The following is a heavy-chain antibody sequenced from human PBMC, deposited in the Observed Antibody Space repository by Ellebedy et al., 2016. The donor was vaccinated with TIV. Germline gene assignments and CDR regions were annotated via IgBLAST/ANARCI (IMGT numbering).Heavy chain of an antibody. CDR2: INPDSGGT. J-gene: IGHJ6*02. D-gene: IGHD6-13*01. Sequence: ASVKVSCKASGYTFTANYLHWVRQAPGQGLEWMGWINPDSGGTNLAQKFQGRVTMTRDTSINTAYMQLIRLESDDTAVYYCARVRRGSSGMDVWGQGTAVTVSS. CDR3: ARVRRGSSGMDV. CDR1: GYTFTANY. V-gene: IGHV1-2*02.